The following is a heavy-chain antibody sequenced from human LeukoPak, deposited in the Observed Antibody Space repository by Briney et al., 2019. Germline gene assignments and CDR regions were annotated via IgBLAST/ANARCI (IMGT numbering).Heavy chain of an antibody. CDR3: TGYSSSWCALS. J-gene: IGHJ5*02. CDR2: ISWNSGSI. D-gene: IGHD6-13*01. V-gene: IGHV3-9*01. CDR1: GFTFDDYA. Sequence: GRSLRLSCAASGFTFDDYAMHWVRQAPGKGLEWVSGISWNSGSIGYADSVKGRFTISRDNAKNSLYLQMNSLRAEDTALYYCTGYSSSWCALSWGQGTLVTVSS.